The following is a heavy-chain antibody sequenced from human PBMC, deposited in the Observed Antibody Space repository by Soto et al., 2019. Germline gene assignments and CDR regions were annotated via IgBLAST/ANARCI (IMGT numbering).Heavy chain of an antibody. J-gene: IGHJ5*02. CDR3: ARDSSIAVAGLRVDWFDP. V-gene: IGHV3-30-3*01. CDR1: GFTFSSYA. Sequence: GGSLRLSCAASGFTFSSYAMHWVRQAPGKGLEWVAVISYDGSNKYYADSVKGRFTISRDNSKNTLYLQVNSLRAEDTAVYYCARDSSIAVAGLRVDWFDPWGQGTLVTVSS. CDR2: ISYDGSNK. D-gene: IGHD6-19*01.